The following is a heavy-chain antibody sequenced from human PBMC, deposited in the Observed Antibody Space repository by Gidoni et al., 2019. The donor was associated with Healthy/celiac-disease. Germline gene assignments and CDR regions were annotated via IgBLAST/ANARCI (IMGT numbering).Heavy chain of an antibody. CDR3: ATGLVWELLTFDY. CDR2: VDPEDGET. J-gene: IGHJ4*02. CDR1: GYTFTDYY. D-gene: IGHD1-26*01. V-gene: IGHV1-69-2*01. Sequence: EVQLVQSGAEVKKPGATVTISCTVSGYTFTDYYMHWVQQAPGKGLGWMELVDPEDGETIYAEKYQGRVTITADTSTNTAYMELSGLGSEGTAVYYCATGLVWELLTFDYWGQGTLVTVSS.